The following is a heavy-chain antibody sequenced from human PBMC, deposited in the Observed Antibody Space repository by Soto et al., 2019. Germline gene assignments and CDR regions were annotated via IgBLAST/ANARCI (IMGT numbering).Heavy chain of an antibody. CDR1: GYTFTTYY. CDR3: ASRGSSVYFDY. Sequence: QVQLVQSGAEAKKPGASVKVSCKASGYTFTTYYIHWVRRAPGQGLEWMGILNPSGGSTTYARKFQGRVNMTRDTSTSTVYMELSSLRSEDTAVYYCASRGSSVYFDYWGQGTLVTVSS. J-gene: IGHJ4*02. D-gene: IGHD1-26*01. CDR2: LNPSGGST. V-gene: IGHV1-46*03.